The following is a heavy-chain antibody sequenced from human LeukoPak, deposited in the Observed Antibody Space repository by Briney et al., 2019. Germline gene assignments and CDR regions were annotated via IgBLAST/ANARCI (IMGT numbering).Heavy chain of an antibody. CDR3: ATEQLTFGGVIPPFDP. J-gene: IGHJ5*02. Sequence: ASVKVSCKASGSTFRSYAISWLRQAPGKGLEWMGGFDPEDGETIYAQKFQGRVTMTEDTSTDTAHMELSSLRPEDTAVYYCATEQLTFGGVIPPFDPWGQGTLVTVSS. CDR1: GSTFRSYA. CDR2: FDPEDGET. D-gene: IGHD3-16*02. V-gene: IGHV1-24*01.